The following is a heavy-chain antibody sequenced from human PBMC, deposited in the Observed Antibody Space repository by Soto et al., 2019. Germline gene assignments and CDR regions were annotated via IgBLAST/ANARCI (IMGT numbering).Heavy chain of an antibody. CDR1: GFTFSDSY. J-gene: IGHJ6*02. CDR3: ARVSWREKYGMDV. V-gene: IGHV3-11*01. CDR2: ITFSGNTV. Sequence: GGSLRLSCAASGFTFSDSYMSWIRQAPGKGLEWISYITFSGNTVYYADSLKGRFTTSRDNAKNSLYLQMNRLRAEDTAVYYCARVSWREKYGMDVWGQGTTVTVSS.